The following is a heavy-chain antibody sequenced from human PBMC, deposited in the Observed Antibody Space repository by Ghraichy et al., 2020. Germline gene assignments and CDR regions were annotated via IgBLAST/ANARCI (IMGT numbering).Heavy chain of an antibody. CDR3: ASSGSYYRTNHRHFDY. Sequence: SVKVSCKASGGTFSSYAISWVRQAPGQGLEWMGGIIPIFGTANYEQKFKGRVTITADKSTSTSYMELSSLSSEDTAVYYCASSGSYYRTNHRHFDYWGQGTLVTVSS. D-gene: IGHD1-26*01. J-gene: IGHJ4*02. CDR1: GGTFSSYA. CDR2: IIPIFGTA. V-gene: IGHV1-69*06.